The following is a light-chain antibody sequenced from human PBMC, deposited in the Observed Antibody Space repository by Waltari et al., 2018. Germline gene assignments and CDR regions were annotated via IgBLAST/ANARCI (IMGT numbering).Light chain of an antibody. J-gene: IGLJ3*02. CDR1: SGHSNYA. CDR2: INSDGSH. V-gene: IGLV4-69*01. CDR3: QTWVAALGV. Sequence: QRVLTHSPSASASLGASVKLTCTLSSGHSNYAVAWHQQQPGKRPRYLMRINSDGSHSRGDDIPYPFLGSSSGAARHLTISRLQSDDEGDYYSQTWVAALGVFGGGTKLTVL.